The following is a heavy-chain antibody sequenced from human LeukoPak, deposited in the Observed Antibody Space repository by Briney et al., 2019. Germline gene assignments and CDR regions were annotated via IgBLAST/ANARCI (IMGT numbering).Heavy chain of an antibody. Sequence: SQTLSLTCTVSGGSISSGGYYWSWIRQHPGKGLECIGYIYYSGSTYYNPSLKIRVTISVDTSKNQFSLKLSSVTAADTAVYYCAREGYSSSSFDYWGQGTLVTVSS. J-gene: IGHJ4*02. D-gene: IGHD6-6*01. CDR1: GGSISSGGYY. CDR3: AREGYSSSSFDY. V-gene: IGHV4-31*03. CDR2: IYYSGST.